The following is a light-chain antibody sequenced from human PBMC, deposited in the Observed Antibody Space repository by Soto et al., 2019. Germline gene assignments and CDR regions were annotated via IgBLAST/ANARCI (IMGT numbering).Light chain of an antibody. CDR2: KAS. J-gene: IGKJ1*01. Sequence: DIELTQSPSTLSVSTGDRVTITCRASQTISSWLAWYQQKPGKAPKLLIYKASTLKSGVPSRFSGSGSGTEFTLTISSLQPDDFATYYCQHYNSYSEAFGQGTKVDI. CDR1: QTISSW. V-gene: IGKV1-5*03. CDR3: QHYNSYSEA.